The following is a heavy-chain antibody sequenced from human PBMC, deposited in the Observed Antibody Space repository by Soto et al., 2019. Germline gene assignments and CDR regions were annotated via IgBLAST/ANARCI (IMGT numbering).Heavy chain of an antibody. D-gene: IGHD3-22*01. CDR3: ARVYPQFNYYDSSGYKENYYYYGMDV. CDR1: GFTFSSYS. V-gene: IGHV3-21*01. Sequence: GGSLRLSCAASGFTFSSYSMNWVRQAPGKGLEWVSSISSSSSYIYYADSVKGRFTISRDNAKNSLYLQMNSLRAEDTAVYYCARVYPQFNYYDSSGYKENYYYYGMDVWGQGTTVTVSS. J-gene: IGHJ6*02. CDR2: ISSSSSYI.